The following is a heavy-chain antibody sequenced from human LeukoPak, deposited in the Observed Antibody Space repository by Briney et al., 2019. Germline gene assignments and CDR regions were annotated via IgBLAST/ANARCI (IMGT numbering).Heavy chain of an antibody. CDR1: GYTFTSYG. J-gene: IGHJ4*02. CDR2: ISAYNGNT. V-gene: IGHV1-18*01. D-gene: IGHD5-12*01. CDR3: ARDNPRGSYYFDY. Sequence: GASVKVSCKASGYTFTSYGISWVRQAPGQGPEWMGWISAYNGNTNYAQMLQGRVTMTTDTSTSTAYMELRSLRSDDTAVYYGARDNPRGSYYFDYWGQGTLVTVSS.